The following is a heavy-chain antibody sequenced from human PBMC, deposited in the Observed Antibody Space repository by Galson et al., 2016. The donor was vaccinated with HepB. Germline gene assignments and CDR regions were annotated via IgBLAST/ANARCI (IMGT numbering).Heavy chain of an antibody. J-gene: IGHJ4*02. CDR2: ISGSGGTT. CDR1: GFTFSNYA. CDR3: ARAYQYTLDY. Sequence: SLRLSCAASGFTFSNYAMSWVRQAPGKGLECVSAISGSGGTTFYADSVKGRFTISRDNSKNTVYLQVNSLRAEDTAVFYCARAYQYTLDYWGQGTLVTVSS. V-gene: IGHV3-23*01. D-gene: IGHD1-1*01.